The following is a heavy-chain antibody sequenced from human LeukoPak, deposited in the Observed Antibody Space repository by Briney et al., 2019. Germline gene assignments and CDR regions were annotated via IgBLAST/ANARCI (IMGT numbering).Heavy chain of an antibody. Sequence: PGGSLRLSCAASGFTFSSYTMSWVRQAPGKGLEWVSAISGSGGSTYYADSVKGRFTISRDNSKNTLYLQMNSLRAEDTAVYYCAKASGTVTTLYYFDYWGQGTLVTASS. D-gene: IGHD4-17*01. CDR1: GFTFSSYT. CDR3: AKASGTVTTLYYFDY. CDR2: ISGSGGST. V-gene: IGHV3-23*01. J-gene: IGHJ4*02.